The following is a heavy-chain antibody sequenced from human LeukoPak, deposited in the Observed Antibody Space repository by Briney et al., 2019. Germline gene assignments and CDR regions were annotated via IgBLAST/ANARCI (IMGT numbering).Heavy chain of an antibody. CDR1: GGSISSGDYY. D-gene: IGHD3-22*01. V-gene: IGHV4-39*07. CDR2: IYHSGST. CDR3: ARVGPITMIVVVIGAYMDV. Sequence: SQTLSLTCTVSGGSISSGDYYWGWIRQPPGKGLEWIGSIYHSGSTYYNPSLKSRVTISVDTSKNQLSLKLSSVTAADTAVYYCARVGPITMIVVVIGAYMDVWGKGTTVTVSS. J-gene: IGHJ6*03.